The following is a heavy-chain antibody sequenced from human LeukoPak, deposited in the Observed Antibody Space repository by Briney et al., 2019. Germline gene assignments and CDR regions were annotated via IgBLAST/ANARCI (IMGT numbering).Heavy chain of an antibody. D-gene: IGHD2-8*02. V-gene: IGHV3-23*01. Sequence: GGSLRLSCAASGFTFSTFAMIWVRQPPGKGLEWVSSIFPSGGEIHYADSVRGRFTISRDNSKSTLSLQMNSLIAEDTAIYYCATYRQVLLPFESWGQGTLVTVSS. CDR2: IFPSGGEI. J-gene: IGHJ4*02. CDR1: GFTFSTFA. CDR3: ATYRQVLLPFES.